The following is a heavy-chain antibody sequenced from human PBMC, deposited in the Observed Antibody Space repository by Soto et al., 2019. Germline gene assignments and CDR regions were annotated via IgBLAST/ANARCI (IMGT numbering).Heavy chain of an antibody. J-gene: IGHJ4*02. CDR1: GFTFSSYS. CDR2: ISSSSSII. V-gene: IGHV3-48*02. Sequence: GGSLRLSCAASGFTFSSYSMNWVRQAPGKGLELISYISSSSSIIYYADSVKGRFTISRDNAKNSLFLQMISLRDEDTAVYYCARERPTGYWGQGTLATVSS. CDR3: ARERPTGY. D-gene: IGHD3-9*01.